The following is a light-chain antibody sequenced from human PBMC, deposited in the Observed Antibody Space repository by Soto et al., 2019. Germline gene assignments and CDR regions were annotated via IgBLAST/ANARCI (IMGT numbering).Light chain of an antibody. V-gene: IGKV3-15*01. J-gene: IGKJ5*01. CDR2: GAS. CDR3: QQYHNWPPLT. CDR1: XXXGIK. Sequence: QSPATLSVSPXXRATLSXXXXXXXGIKLAWYQHKPGQGPRILIHGASTRASGISARFSGSGSGTEFTLTITNLQSEDFAIYYCQQYHNWPPLTFGQGTRLDIK.